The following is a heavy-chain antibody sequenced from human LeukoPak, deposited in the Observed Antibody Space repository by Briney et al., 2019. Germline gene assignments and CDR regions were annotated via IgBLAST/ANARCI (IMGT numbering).Heavy chain of an antibody. CDR2: INSDGSSK. Sequence: PGGSLRLSCPASGFSFSTYWLDWVRQAPGKGLAWVSRINSDGSSKRYADSVKGRFTISRDNAKNTLRLQMSSLRAEDTAVYYCVRAGYRDAYNLWGQGTLVTVSS. V-gene: IGHV3-74*01. CDR3: VRAGYRDAYNL. CDR1: GFSFSTYW. J-gene: IGHJ4*02. D-gene: IGHD5-24*01.